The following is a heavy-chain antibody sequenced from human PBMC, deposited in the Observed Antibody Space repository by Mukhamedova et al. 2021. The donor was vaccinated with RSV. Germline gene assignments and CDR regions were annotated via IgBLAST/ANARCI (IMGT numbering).Heavy chain of an antibody. Sequence: EYMGIINPGAGNTRYAQKFQGRVTMTRDTSTSTVYMELSSLRPEDTAVYYCARELPNTFYFDFWGQGTLVTVSS. D-gene: IGHD3-16*01. CDR2: INPGAGNT. V-gene: IGHV1-46*01. J-gene: IGHJ4*02. CDR3: ARELPNTFYFDF.